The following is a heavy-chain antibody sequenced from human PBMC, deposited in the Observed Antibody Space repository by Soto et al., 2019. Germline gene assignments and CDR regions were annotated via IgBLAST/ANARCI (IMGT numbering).Heavy chain of an antibody. Sequence: QVQLVQSGAEVKKPGSSVKVSCKASGGTFSSYAISWVRQAPGQGLEWMGGIIPIFGTANYAQKFQDRVTITADEYTSTAYMELSSLRSEDTAVYYCARSSITLVRGADYTMDVWGQGTTVTVSS. CDR1: GGTFSSYA. CDR2: IIPIFGTA. D-gene: IGHD3-10*01. V-gene: IGHV1-69*01. J-gene: IGHJ6*02. CDR3: ARSSITLVRGADYTMDV.